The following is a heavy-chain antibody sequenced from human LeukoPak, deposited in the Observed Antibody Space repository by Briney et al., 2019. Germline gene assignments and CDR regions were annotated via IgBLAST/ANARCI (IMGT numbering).Heavy chain of an antibody. Sequence: ASVKVSCKASGYTFTSYYMHWVRQAPGQGLEWMGIINPSGGSTSYAQRFQGRVTMTRDTSTSTVYMELSSLRSEDTAVYYCARDRGYYDSSGPGVSDYWGQGTLVTASS. V-gene: IGHV1-46*01. J-gene: IGHJ4*02. D-gene: IGHD3-22*01. CDR3: ARDRGYYDSSGPGVSDY. CDR2: INPSGGST. CDR1: GYTFTSYY.